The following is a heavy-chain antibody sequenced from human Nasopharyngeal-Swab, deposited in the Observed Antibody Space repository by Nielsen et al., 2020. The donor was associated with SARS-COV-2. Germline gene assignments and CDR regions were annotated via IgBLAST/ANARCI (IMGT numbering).Heavy chain of an antibody. Sequence: GGSLSLSWAASGFTFSSYGMHWVRQAPGKGLEWVAVISYDGSNKYYADSVKGRFTISRDNSKNTLYLQMNSLRAEDTAVYYCARGSFDYYYGMDVWGQGTTVTVSS. CDR2: ISYDGSNK. CDR1: GFTFSSYG. V-gene: IGHV3-30*03. J-gene: IGHJ6*02. CDR3: ARGSFDYYYGMDV.